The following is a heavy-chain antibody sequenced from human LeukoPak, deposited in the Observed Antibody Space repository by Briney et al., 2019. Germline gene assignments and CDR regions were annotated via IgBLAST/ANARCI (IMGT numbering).Heavy chain of an antibody. D-gene: IGHD5-12*01. J-gene: IGHJ4*02. CDR1: GYTFTSYY. Sequence: GASVKVSCKASGYTFTSYYMHWVRQAPGQGLEWMGIINPSGGSTNYAQKFRGRVTMTRDTSISTAYMELSRLRSDDTAVYYCARVAATIADWGQGALVTVSS. CDR2: INPSGGST. CDR3: ARVAATIAD. V-gene: IGHV1-46*01.